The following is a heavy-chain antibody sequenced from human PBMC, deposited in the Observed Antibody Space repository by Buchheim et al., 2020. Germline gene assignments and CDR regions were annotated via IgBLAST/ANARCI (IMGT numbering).Heavy chain of an antibody. D-gene: IGHD2-2*02. Sequence: EVHLLESGGGIIQPGGSLRLSCAASGFTFDDYTMSWVRQAPGKGLEWVSVLYSGGSTSYADSVKGRFTISRDTSKNTLSLQMNSLRAEDTAVYYCASGGGYCSNTNCYNLGWLDPWGQG. CDR3: ASGGGYCSNTNCYNLGWLDP. CDR2: LYSGGST. J-gene: IGHJ5*02. CDR1: GFTFDDYT. V-gene: IGHV3-66*02.